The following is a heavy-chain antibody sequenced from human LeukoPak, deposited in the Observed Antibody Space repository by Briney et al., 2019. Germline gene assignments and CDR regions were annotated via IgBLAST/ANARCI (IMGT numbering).Heavy chain of an antibody. J-gene: IGHJ4*02. CDR2: IRYDGSNK. CDR3: AKGGIFGVVRTYADY. Sequence: AGGSLRLSCAASGFTFSSYGMHWVRQAPGKGLEWVAFIRYDGSNKYYADSVKGRFTISRDNSKNTLYLQMNSLRAEDTAVYYCAKGGIFGVVRTYADYWGQGTLVTVSS. V-gene: IGHV3-30*02. D-gene: IGHD3-3*01. CDR1: GFTFSSYG.